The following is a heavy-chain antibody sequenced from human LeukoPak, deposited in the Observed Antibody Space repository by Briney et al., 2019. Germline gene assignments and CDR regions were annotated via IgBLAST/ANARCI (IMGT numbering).Heavy chain of an antibody. J-gene: IGHJ3*02. CDR1: GGSISSGSYY. CDR2: IYTSGST. D-gene: IGHD6-19*01. V-gene: IGHV4-61*02. CDR3: ASGWNDAFDI. Sequence: PSQTLSLTCSVSGGSISSGSYYWSWIRQPAGTGLEWIGRIYTSGSTNYNPSLKSRVTISVDTSKNQFSLKLASVTAADTAVYYCASGWNDAFDIWGQGTMVTVSS.